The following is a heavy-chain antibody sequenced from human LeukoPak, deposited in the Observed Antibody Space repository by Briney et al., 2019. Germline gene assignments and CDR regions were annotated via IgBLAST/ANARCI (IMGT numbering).Heavy chain of an antibody. CDR2: ISGSGANT. D-gene: IGHD5-12*01. CDR3: ARVGNSGYDDRGSFDY. CDR1: GFTFSSYA. Sequence: GGSLRLSCAASGFTFSSYAMNWVRQAPGKGLEWVSTISGSGANTYNADSVKGRFTISRDNSKNTLYLQMNSLKAEDTAVYYCARVGNSGYDDRGSFDYWGQGTLVTVSS. J-gene: IGHJ4*02. V-gene: IGHV3-23*01.